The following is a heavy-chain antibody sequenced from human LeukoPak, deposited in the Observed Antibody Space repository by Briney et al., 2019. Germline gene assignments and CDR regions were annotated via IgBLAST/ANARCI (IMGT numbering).Heavy chain of an antibody. CDR3: TRDAVVVPAAGVNWFDP. D-gene: IGHD2-2*01. J-gene: IGHJ5*02. CDR2: ISGSGGST. Sequence: GGSLRLSCAASGFTFSSYAMSWVRQAPGKGLEWVSAISGSGGSTYYADSVKGRFTISRDNSKNTLYLQMNSLKTEDTAVYYCTRDAVVVPAAGVNWFDPWGQGTLVTVSS. V-gene: IGHV3-23*01. CDR1: GFTFSSYA.